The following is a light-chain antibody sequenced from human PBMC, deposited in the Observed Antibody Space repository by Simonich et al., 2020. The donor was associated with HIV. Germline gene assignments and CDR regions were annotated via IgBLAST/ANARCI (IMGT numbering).Light chain of an antibody. Sequence: DIQMTQSPSSLSASVGDRVTITCRASQGISNYFACDQQKPGKVPKLLIYDAYTLQSGVPSRFSGSGSGTYFTLTISGLQPEDVATYYCQKYSRAPPLTFGGGTKVEIK. CDR1: QGISNY. V-gene: IGKV1-27*01. CDR2: DAY. CDR3: QKYSRAPPLT. J-gene: IGKJ4*01.